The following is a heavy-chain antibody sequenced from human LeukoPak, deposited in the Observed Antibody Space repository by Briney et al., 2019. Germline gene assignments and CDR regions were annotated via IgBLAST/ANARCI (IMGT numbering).Heavy chain of an antibody. CDR3: AKVFSSSGWYYFDY. V-gene: IGHV3-30*18. CDR2: ISYDGSNK. J-gene: IGHJ4*02. CDR1: GFTFSSYG. D-gene: IGHD6-19*01. Sequence: SGGSLRLSCAASGFTFSSYGMHWVRQAPGKGLEWVAVISYDGSNKYYADSVKGRFTISRDNSKNTLYLQMNSLRAEDTAVYYCAKVFSSSGWYYFDYWGQGTLVTVSS.